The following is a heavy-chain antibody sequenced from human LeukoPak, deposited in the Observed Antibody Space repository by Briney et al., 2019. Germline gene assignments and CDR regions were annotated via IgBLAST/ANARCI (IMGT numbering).Heavy chain of an antibody. V-gene: IGHV4-34*01. Sequence: SETLSLTCAVYGGSFSGYYWSWIRQPPGKGLEWIGEINHSGSTNYNPSLKSRVSISVDTSKNQFSLKLSSVTAADTAVYYCAGNYVWGSYNDYWGQGALVTVSS. CDR1: GGSFSGYY. CDR2: INHSGST. D-gene: IGHD3-16*01. CDR3: AGNYVWGSYNDY. J-gene: IGHJ4*02.